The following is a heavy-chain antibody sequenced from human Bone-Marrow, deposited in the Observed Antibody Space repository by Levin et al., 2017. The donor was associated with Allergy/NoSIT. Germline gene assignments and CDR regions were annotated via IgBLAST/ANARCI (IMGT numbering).Heavy chain of an antibody. D-gene: IGHD3-3*01. CDR1: EFTFSTYA. Sequence: GGSLRLSCAASEFTFSTYAMHWVRQAPGKGLEWVAVISYDGSNKYYADSVKGRFTISRDNSKNTLYLQMNSLRAEDTAVYYCVRDRGFLRGDVWGQGTTVTVSS. J-gene: IGHJ6*02. CDR3: VRDRGFLRGDV. V-gene: IGHV3-30*04. CDR2: ISYDGSNK.